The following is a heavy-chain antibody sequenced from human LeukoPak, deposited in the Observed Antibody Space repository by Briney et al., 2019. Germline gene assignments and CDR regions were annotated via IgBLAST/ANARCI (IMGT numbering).Heavy chain of an antibody. CDR1: GGTFSSYA. J-gene: IGHJ5*01. D-gene: IGHD2-2*01. Sequence: ASVKVSCKASGGTFSSYAISWVRQAPGQGLKWMGGIIPIFGTANYAQKFQGRVTITTDESTSTAYMELSSLRSEDTAVYYCAKPRGYCSSTSCRLPDSWGQGTLVTVSS. CDR2: IIPIFGTA. CDR3: AKPRGYCSSTSCRLPDS. V-gene: IGHV1-69*05.